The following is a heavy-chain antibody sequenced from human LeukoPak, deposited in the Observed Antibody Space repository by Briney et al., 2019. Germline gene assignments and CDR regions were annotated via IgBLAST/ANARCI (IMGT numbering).Heavy chain of an antibody. CDR3: ARVGSSSWYEPNDY. CDR1: GYTFTSYG. V-gene: IGHV1-18*01. CDR2: ISAYNGNT. D-gene: IGHD6-13*01. J-gene: IGHJ4*02. Sequence: VASVKVSCKASGYTFTSYGISWVRQAPGQGLEWMGWISAYNGNTNYAQKLQGRVTMTTDTSTSTAYMELRSLRSDDTAVYYCARVGSSSWYEPNDYWGQGTLVTVSS.